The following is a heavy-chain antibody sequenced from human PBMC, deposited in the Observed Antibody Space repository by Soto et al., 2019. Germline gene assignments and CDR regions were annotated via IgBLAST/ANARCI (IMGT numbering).Heavy chain of an antibody. D-gene: IGHD3-3*01. V-gene: IGHV3-33*01. CDR3: ARDSDDFWSGYYSVPPDY. Sequence: GGSLRLSCAASGFTFSSYGMHWVRQAPGKGLEWVAVIWYDGSNKYYEDSVKGRFTISRDNSKNTLYLQMNSLRAEDTAVYYCARDSDDFWSGYYSVPPDYWGQGTLVTVSS. CDR1: GFTFSSYG. J-gene: IGHJ4*02. CDR2: IWYDGSNK.